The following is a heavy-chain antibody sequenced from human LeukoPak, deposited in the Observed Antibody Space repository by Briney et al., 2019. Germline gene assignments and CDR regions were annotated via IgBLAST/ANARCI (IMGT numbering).Heavy chain of an antibody. D-gene: IGHD6-13*01. CDR2: ISGSGGST. CDR3: AKSSRRIAAAGTHPFDY. CDR1: GFTVSSYA. J-gene: IGHJ4*02. Sequence: PGGSLRLSCAASGFTVSSYAMSWVRQAPGKGLEWVSAISGSGGSTYYADSVKGRFTISGDNSKNTLYLQMNSLRAEDTAVYYCAKSSRRIAAAGTHPFDYWGQGTLVTVSS. V-gene: IGHV3-23*01.